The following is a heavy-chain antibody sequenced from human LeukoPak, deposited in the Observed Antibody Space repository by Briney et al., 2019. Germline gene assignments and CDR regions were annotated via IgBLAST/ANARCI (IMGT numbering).Heavy chain of an antibody. D-gene: IGHD5-24*01. Sequence: GGSLRLSCAASGFTFSSYAMGWVRQAPGKGLEWVSGLSGGSGGSTYYADSVKGRFTISRDISRDTLYLQMSSLRAEDTAIYYCARSIRWRFDAWGQGTLVTVSS. CDR3: ARSIRWRFDA. CDR2: LSGGSGGST. V-gene: IGHV3-23*01. J-gene: IGHJ5*02. CDR1: GFTFSSYA.